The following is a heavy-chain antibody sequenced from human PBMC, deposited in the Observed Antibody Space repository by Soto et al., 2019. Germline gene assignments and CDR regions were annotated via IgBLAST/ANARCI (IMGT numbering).Heavy chain of an antibody. CDR2: INAGNGNT. J-gene: IGHJ4*02. D-gene: IGHD2-21*02. CDR3: ARSLVVVTALDY. CDR1: GYTFTSYA. V-gene: IGHV1-3*01. Sequence: WASVKVSCKASGYTFTSYAMHWVRQAPGQRLEWMGWINAGNGNTKYSQKFQGRVTITRDTSASTAYMELSSLRSEDTAVYDCARSLVVVTALDYWGQGTLVTVSS.